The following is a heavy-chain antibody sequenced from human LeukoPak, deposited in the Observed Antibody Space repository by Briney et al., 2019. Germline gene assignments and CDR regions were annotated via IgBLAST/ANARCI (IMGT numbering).Heavy chain of an antibody. V-gene: IGHV4-38-2*02. CDR1: GYSISSGYY. J-gene: IGHJ6*03. CDR3: ARVKDPGGYYYYYYMDI. Sequence: SETLSLTCTVSGYSISSGYYWGWIRQPPGKGLEWIGSMYYSGNTYYNPSLKSRVTISVDTSKNQFSLKLSSVTAADTAVYYCARVKDPGGYYYYYYMDIWGQGTLVTVSS. CDR2: MYYSGNT. D-gene: IGHD3-16*01.